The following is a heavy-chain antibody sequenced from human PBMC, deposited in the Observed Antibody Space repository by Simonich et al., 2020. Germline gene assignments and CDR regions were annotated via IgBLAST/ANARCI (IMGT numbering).Heavy chain of an antibody. V-gene: IGHV4-39*01. Sequence: QLQLQESGPGLVKPSETLSLTCTVSGGSISSSSYYWGWLRQPPGKGLEWIGSIYYSGSTYNNPSLKSRVTISVDTSKNQFSLKLSSVTAADTAVYYCARWAYSSSYFDYWGQGTLVTVSS. CDR3: ARWAYSSSYFDY. CDR1: GGSISSSSYY. D-gene: IGHD6-6*01. CDR2: IYYSGST. J-gene: IGHJ4*02.